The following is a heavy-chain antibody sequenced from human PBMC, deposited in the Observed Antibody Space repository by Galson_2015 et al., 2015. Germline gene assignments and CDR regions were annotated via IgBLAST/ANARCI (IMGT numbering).Heavy chain of an antibody. CDR2: IYWSDDN. Sequence: PALVKPTQTLTLPCTFSGFSLTTHGVGVGWIRQPPGKALEWLALIYWSDDNRYSPSLKSRLTITKDTSKNQVVLTMTNMDPVDTATYFCTHRRPGSGYDYFDYWGQGILVTVSS. J-gene: IGHJ4*02. D-gene: IGHD5-12*01. CDR1: GFSLTTHGVG. CDR3: THRRPGSGYDYFDY. V-gene: IGHV2-5*01.